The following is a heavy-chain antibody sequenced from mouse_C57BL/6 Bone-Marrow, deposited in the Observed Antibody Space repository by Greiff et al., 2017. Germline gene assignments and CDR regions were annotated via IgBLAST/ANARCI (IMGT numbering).Heavy chain of an antibody. CDR1: GYTFTSYW. CDR2: IDPSDSET. CDR3: SIYCSGVGYWYFDV. V-gene: IGHV1-52*01. Sequence: VQLQQPGAELVRPGSSVKLSCKASGYTFTSYWMHWVKQRPIQGLEWIGNIDPSDSETHYNQKFKDKATLTVDKSSSTAYMQLRSLTSEDSAVYYCSIYCSGVGYWYFDVWGTGTTVTVSS. J-gene: IGHJ1*03. D-gene: IGHD1-1*01.